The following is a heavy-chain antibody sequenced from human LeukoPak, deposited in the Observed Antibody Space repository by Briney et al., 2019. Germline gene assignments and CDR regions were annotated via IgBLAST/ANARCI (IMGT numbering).Heavy chain of an antibody. CDR3: AKDRSSSWTWTIDY. V-gene: IGHV3-30*18. J-gene: IGHJ4*02. CDR1: GFAISSNG. D-gene: IGHD6-13*01. CDR2: ISYDGSNK. Sequence: GGSLRLPCAASGFAISSNGMHWVRQAPGKGLEWVALISYDGSNKYYADSVKGRFTISRDNSKNTLYLQMNSLRAEDTAVYYCAKDRSSSWTWTIDYWGQGTLVTVSS.